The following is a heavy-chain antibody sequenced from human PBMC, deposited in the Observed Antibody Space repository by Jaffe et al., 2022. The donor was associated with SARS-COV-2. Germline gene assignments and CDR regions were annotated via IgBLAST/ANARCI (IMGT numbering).Heavy chain of an antibody. V-gene: IGHV3-15*01. CDR1: GFTFSDAW. CDR3: TTDILWFGGVAFDAFEN. CDR2: IKSKTRGGTP. D-gene: IGHD3-10*01. Sequence: EVQLVESGGGLVKPGGSLRLSCAASGFTFSDAWMSWVRQAPGKGLEWVGRIKSKTRGGTPDYAAPVKGRFIISRDDSKNTLYVQMNSLRTEDTAVYYCTTDILWFGGVAFDAFENWGQGTLVTVSA. J-gene: IGHJ3*02.